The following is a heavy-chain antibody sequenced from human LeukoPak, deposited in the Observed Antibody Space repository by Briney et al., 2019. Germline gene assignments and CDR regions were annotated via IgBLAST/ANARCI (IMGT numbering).Heavy chain of an antibody. CDR1: GGTFSSYA. D-gene: IGHD4-23*01. J-gene: IGHJ4*02. Sequence: SVKVSCKASGGTFSSYAISWVRQAPGQGLEWMGGIIHIFGTANYAQKFQGRVTISTDEPTSTAYMELSSLRSEDTAVYYCARAGGLLDFEYFDYWGQGTLVSVSS. CDR2: IIHIFGTA. CDR3: ARAGGLLDFEYFDY. V-gene: IGHV1-69*05.